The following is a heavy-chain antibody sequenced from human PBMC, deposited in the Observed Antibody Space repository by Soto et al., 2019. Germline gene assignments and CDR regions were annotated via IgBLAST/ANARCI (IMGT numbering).Heavy chain of an antibody. CDR1: GFTFSNYA. CDR3: ARPLWRDDYNWGYFDL. V-gene: IGHV3-30-3*01. D-gene: IGHD4-4*01. CDR2: ISYDGSNK. J-gene: IGHJ2*01. Sequence: QVQLVESGGGVVQPGRSLRLSCAASGFTFSNYAMHWVRQAPGKGLEWVAVISYDGSNKCYADSVKGRFTISRDNSKNTLYLQMNSLRAEDTAVYYCARPLWRDDYNWGYFDLWGRGTLVTVSS.